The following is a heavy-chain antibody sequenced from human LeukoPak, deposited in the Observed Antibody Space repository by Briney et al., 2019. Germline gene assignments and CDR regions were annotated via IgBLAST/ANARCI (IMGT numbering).Heavy chain of an antibody. Sequence: PGGSLRLSCAASGFTFSSYSMNWVRQAPGKGLEWVSSISSSSSSYIYYADSVKGRFTISRDNAKNSLYLQMNSLRAEDTAVYYCARDRSRGQGATHHYFDYWGQGTLVTVSS. CDR2: ISSSSSSYI. CDR3: ARDRSRGQGATHHYFDY. D-gene: IGHD1-26*01. J-gene: IGHJ4*02. CDR1: GFTFSSYS. V-gene: IGHV3-21*01.